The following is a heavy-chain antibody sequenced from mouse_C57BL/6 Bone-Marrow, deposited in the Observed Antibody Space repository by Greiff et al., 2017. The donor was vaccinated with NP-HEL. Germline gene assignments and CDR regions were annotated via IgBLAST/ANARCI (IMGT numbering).Heavy chain of an antibody. J-gene: IGHJ4*01. Sequence: VKLQQSGAELARPGASVKMSCKASGYTFPSYTLHWVKQRPGEGLEWIGYINPSSGYTKYNQKFKDKATLTADKSSSPAYMQLSSLTSEDSAVYYCASHYYGSSYAMDYWGQGTSVTVSS. CDR2: INPSSGYT. CDR1: GYTFPSYT. V-gene: IGHV1-4*01. D-gene: IGHD1-1*01. CDR3: ASHYYGSSYAMDY.